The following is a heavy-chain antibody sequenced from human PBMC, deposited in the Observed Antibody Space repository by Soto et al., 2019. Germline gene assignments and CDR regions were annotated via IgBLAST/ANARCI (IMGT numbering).Heavy chain of an antibody. J-gene: IGHJ6*02. CDR1: GGTFSTSA. CDR3: ARDKDRLQLGVNYYYILDV. CDR2: IMPVFPTP. V-gene: IGHV1-69*12. D-gene: IGHD5-12*01. Sequence: VQLEQSGPEVKKPGSSVKVSCKASGGTFSTSALSWVRQAPGQGLEWMGGIMPVFPTPDYAQKFQGRVTSTEDESTSTAYMELGGLTSDDTAVYYCARDKDRLQLGVNYYYILDVWGQGTAVTVSS.